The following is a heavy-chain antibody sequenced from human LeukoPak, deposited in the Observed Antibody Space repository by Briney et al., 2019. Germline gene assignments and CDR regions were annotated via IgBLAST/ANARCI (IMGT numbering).Heavy chain of an antibody. J-gene: IGHJ5*02. D-gene: IGHD2-21*01. V-gene: IGHV4-34*01. CDR1: GGSFSGFQ. CDR3: AREHVTGEGLFDNWCDP. Sequence: SSETLSLACGVSGGSFSGFQWSWIRQSPGKGLEWIGEISPSGTTDYNPSLKTRLSIPLDKSKNQFSLKLSSVTAADTAVYYCAREHVTGEGLFDNWCDPWGPGTLVTVFS. CDR2: ISPSGTT.